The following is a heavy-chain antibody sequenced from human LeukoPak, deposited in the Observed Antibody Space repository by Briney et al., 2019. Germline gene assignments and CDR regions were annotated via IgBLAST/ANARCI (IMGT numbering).Heavy chain of an antibody. CDR1: GFTFTSSA. CDR3: ARDSSEFRSLIPH. D-gene: IGHD2-21*01. J-gene: IGHJ1*01. V-gene: IGHV1-58*01. Sequence: SVTVSCKASGFTFTSSAVQWVRQARGQRLEWIGWIVVGSGNTNYAQKFQERVTITRDMSTSTAYMELSSLRSEDTAVYYCARDSSEFRSLIPHWGQGTLVTVSS. CDR2: IVVGSGNT.